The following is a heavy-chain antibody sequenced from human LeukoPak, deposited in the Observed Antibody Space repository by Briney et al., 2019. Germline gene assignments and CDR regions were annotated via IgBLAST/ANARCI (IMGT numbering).Heavy chain of an antibody. D-gene: IGHD4-17*01. V-gene: IGHV4-38-2*02. J-gene: IGHJ4*02. CDR2: IFHSGFT. Sequence: SETLSLTCSVSGYSVSRGFYWGWIRQPPGKGLEWIGSIFHSGFTYHNPSLKSRVTLSVDTSKNQFSLNLTSVTAADTAVYFCARDLNLRRFDFWGQGALVTVSS. CDR3: ARDLNLRRFDF. CDR1: GYSVSRGFY.